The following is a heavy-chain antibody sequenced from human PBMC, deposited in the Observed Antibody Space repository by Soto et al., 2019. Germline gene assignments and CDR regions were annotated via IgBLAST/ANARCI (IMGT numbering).Heavy chain of an antibody. CDR3: AHRKGGYDFWSGYYGQGYSFDY. D-gene: IGHD3-3*01. CDR1: GFSLSTSGVG. J-gene: IGHJ4*02. V-gene: IGHV2-5*02. Sequence: ESGPTLVNPTQTLTLTCTFSGFSLSTSGVGVGWIRQPPGKALEWLALIYWDDDKRYSPSLKSRLTITKDTSKNQVVLTMTNMDPVDTATYYCAHRKGGYDFWSGYYGQGYSFDYWGQGTLVTVSS. CDR2: IYWDDDK.